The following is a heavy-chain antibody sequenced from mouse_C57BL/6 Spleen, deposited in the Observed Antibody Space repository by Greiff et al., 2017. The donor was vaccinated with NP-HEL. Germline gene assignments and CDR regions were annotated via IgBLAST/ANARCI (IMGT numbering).Heavy chain of an antibody. V-gene: IGHV1-50*01. J-gene: IGHJ2*01. Sequence: QVQLQQPGAELVKPGASVKLSCKASGYTFTSYWMQWVKQRPGQGLEWIGEIDPSDSYTNYNQKFKGKATLTVDTSSSTAYMQLSSLTSEDSAVYYCARWVYYYGSSSPLFDYWGQGTTLTVSS. CDR2: IDPSDSYT. CDR3: ARWVYYYGSSSPLFDY. CDR1: GYTFTSYW. D-gene: IGHD1-1*01.